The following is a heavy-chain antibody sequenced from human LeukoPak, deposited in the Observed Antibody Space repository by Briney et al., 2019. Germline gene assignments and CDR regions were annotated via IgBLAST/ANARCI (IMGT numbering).Heavy chain of an antibody. D-gene: IGHD3-22*01. CDR3: ARDLDYYDSSGYLARGYYFDY. CDR2: IKQDGSEK. CDR1: GFTFSSYG. J-gene: IGHJ4*02. V-gene: IGHV3-7*03. Sequence: GGSLRLSCAASGFTFSSYGMHWVRQAPGKGLEWVANIKQDGSEKYYVDSVKGRFTISRDNAKNSLYLQMNSLRAEDTAVYYCARDLDYYDSSGYLARGYYFDYWGQGTLVTVSS.